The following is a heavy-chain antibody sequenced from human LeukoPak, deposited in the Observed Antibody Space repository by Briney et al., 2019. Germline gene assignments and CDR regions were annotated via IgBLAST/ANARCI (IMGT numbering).Heavy chain of an antibody. V-gene: IGHV3-30*02. CDR3: AKIPVGGANTSRDY. D-gene: IGHD1-26*01. Sequence: GGSPRLSCAASGVTFSTFDMHWVRQAPGKGLEWVAFIRYDGSNKYYADSAKGRFTISRDNSKNTLFLQMNSLRADDTAVYYCAKIPVGGANTSRDYWGQGTLVTVSS. CDR1: GVTFSTFD. J-gene: IGHJ4*02. CDR2: IRYDGSNK.